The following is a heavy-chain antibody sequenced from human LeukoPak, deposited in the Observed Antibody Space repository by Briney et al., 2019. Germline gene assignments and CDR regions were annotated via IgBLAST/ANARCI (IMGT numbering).Heavy chain of an antibody. Sequence: PSETLSLTRTVSGGSISSSSYYWGWIRQPPGKGLEWIGSIYYSGSTYYNPSLKSRVTISVDTSKNQFSLKLSSVTAADTAVYYCAKVTVVRGVILFRPYYYYYYMDVWGKGTTVTISS. CDR3: AKVTVVRGVILFRPYYYYYYMDV. CDR1: GGSISSSSYY. CDR2: IYYSGST. V-gene: IGHV4-39*01. D-gene: IGHD3-10*01. J-gene: IGHJ6*03.